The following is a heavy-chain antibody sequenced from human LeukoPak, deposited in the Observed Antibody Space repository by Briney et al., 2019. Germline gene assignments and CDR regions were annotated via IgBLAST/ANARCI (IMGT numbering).Heavy chain of an antibody. D-gene: IGHD6-13*01. Sequence: PGGSLRLSCVASGFTVSSNYMSWVRQAPGKGLEWVSAISGTGGNKYYADSVKGRFTISRDNSKNTMYLQMNSLRADDTAVYYCAKAPATAAGGYYYGMDVWGQGTTVTVSS. CDR2: ISGTGGNK. CDR1: GFTVSSNY. CDR3: AKAPATAAGGYYYGMDV. J-gene: IGHJ6*02. V-gene: IGHV3-23*01.